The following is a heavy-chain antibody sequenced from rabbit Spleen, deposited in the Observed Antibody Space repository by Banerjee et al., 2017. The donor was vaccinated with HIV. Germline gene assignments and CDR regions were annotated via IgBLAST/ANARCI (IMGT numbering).Heavy chain of an antibody. J-gene: IGHJ6*01. CDR1: GVSFSSNYY. D-gene: IGHD8-1*01. CDR2: IAGSSSGFT. Sequence: QSLEESGGDLVKPGASLTLTCTASGVSFSSNYYMCWVRQAPGKGLEWISCIAGSSSGFTYSATWAKGRFTISKTSSTTVTLQMTSLTVADMATYFCARDTGSSFSSYGMDLWGQGTLVTVS. CDR3: ARDTGSSFSSYGMDL. V-gene: IGHV1S40*01.